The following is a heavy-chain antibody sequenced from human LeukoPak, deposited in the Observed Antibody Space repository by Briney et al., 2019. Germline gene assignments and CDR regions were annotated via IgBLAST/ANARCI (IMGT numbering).Heavy chain of an antibody. Sequence: GGSLRLSCAASGFTLSSYSMNWVRQAPGKGLEWVSSISRSSAYIYYADSVKGRFTISRDNAKNSLYLQMNSLRAEDTAVYYCARDGGEWELLVYWGRGTLVTVSS. V-gene: IGHV3-21*01. CDR1: GFTLSSYS. CDR3: ARDGGEWELLVY. J-gene: IGHJ4*02. D-gene: IGHD1-26*01. CDR2: ISRSSAYI.